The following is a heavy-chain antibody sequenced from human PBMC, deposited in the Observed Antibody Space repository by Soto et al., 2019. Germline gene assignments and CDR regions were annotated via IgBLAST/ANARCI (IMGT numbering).Heavy chain of an antibody. CDR1: GFTFSSYA. CDR3: AKTRWYWYFDL. V-gene: IGHV3-23*01. D-gene: IGHD2-15*01. Sequence: EEQLLESGGGLVQPGGSLRLSCAASGFTFSSYAMTWVRQAPGKGLEWVSGIGGIGSPTHYADSVKGRFTVSRDNSKNTLYLQMNSLRAEDTAVYYCAKTRWYWYFDLWGRGTLVTVSS. CDR2: IGGIGSPT. J-gene: IGHJ2*01.